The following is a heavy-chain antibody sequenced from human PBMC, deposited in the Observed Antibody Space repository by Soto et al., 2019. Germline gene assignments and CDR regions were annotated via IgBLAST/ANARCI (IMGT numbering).Heavy chain of an antibody. D-gene: IGHD6-6*01. CDR2: ISGSGGST. V-gene: IGHV3-23*01. J-gene: IGHJ4*02. CDR3: ARRGQLGIRPFDY. Sequence: GGSLRLSCAASGFTFSSYAMSWVRQAPGKGLEWVSAISGSGGSTYYADSVKGRFTISRDNSKNTLYLQWSSLKASDTAMYYCARRGQLGIRPFDYWGQGTLVTVSS. CDR1: GFTFSSYA.